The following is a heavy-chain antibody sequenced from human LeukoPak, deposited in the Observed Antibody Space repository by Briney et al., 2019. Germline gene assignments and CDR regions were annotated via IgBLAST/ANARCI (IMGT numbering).Heavy chain of an antibody. Sequence: SVKVSCKASGGTFSSYAISWVRQAPGQGLEWMGGIIPIFGTANYAQKFQGRVTITADKSTSTAYMELSSLRSEDTAVYYCARESVPSDPRGGYYYYMDVWGKGTTVTVSS. CDR1: GGTFSSYA. V-gene: IGHV1-69*06. D-gene: IGHD2-2*01. CDR3: ARESVPSDPRGGYYYYMDV. J-gene: IGHJ6*03. CDR2: IIPIFGTA.